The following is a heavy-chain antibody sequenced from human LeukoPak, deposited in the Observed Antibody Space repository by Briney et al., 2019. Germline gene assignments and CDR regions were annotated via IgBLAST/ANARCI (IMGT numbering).Heavy chain of an antibody. J-gene: IGHJ6*04. CDR2: IGSDNKP. Sequence: GGSLRLSCEASGFTFSAYGMTWVRQAPGKGLEWVSSIGSDNKPHYSEYVKGRFAISRDNSKNTLFLQLPNLRVEDTALYYCARHLHYYVAMDVWGKGTTVTVSS. V-gene: IGHV3-23*05. CDR1: GFTFSAYG. D-gene: IGHD3-10*02. CDR3: ARHLHYYVAMDV.